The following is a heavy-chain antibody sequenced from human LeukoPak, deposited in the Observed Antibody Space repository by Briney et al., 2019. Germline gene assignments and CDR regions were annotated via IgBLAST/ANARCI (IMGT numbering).Heavy chain of an antibody. Sequence: PGGSLRLSCAASGFTFSSYGMHWVRQAPGKGLEWVAVIWYDGSNKYYADSVKGRFTISRDNSKNTLYLQTNSLRAEDTAVYYCANDRDTSYNFDYWGQGTLVTVSS. CDR2: IWYDGSNK. CDR1: GFTFSSYG. D-gene: IGHD1-26*01. CDR3: ANDRDTSYNFDY. J-gene: IGHJ4*02. V-gene: IGHV3-33*06.